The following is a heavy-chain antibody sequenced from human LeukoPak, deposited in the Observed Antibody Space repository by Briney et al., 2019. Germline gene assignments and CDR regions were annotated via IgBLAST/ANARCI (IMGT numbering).Heavy chain of an antibody. V-gene: IGHV3-23*01. CDR2: ISGSGGST. J-gene: IGHJ6*02. D-gene: IGHD6-13*01. Sequence: GGSLRLSCAASGFTFSNYAMSWVRQAPGKGLEWVSAISGSGGSTYYADSVKGRFTISRDNSKNTLYLQMNSLRAEDTAVYYCAKDGLAGVFSYSSSEPYAYYGTDVWGQGTTVTVSS. CDR1: GFTFSNYA. CDR3: AKDGLAGVFSYSSSEPYAYYGTDV.